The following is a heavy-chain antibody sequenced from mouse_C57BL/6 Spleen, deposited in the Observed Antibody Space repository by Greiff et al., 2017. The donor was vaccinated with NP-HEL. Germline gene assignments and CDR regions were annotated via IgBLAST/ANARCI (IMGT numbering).Heavy chain of an antibody. D-gene: IGHD1-1*01. Sequence: EVKLVESGGGLVKPGGSLKLSCAASGFTFSDYGMHWVRQAPEKGLEWVAYISSGSSTIYYADTVKGRFTISRDNAKNTLFLQMTSLRTETTAMYYCARPSGSTYYGYWGQGTTLTVSS. CDR2: ISSGSSTI. CDR3: ARPSGSTYYGY. CDR1: GFTFSDYG. J-gene: IGHJ2*01. V-gene: IGHV5-17*01.